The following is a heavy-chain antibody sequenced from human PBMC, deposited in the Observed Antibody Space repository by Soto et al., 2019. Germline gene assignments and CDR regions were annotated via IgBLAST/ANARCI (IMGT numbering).Heavy chain of an antibody. Sequence: QVQLQESGPGLVKPSETLSLTCTVSGGSISSYYWSWIRQPPGKGLEWIGYIYNSGSTNYNPSLKRRAXXXVXXSETPFSLKLSSVTAADTAVSYWASDGGVYYGMDVWGQGTTVTVSS. CDR2: IYNSGST. CDR1: GGSISSYY. D-gene: IGHD3-3*01. J-gene: IGHJ6*02. CDR3: ASDGGVYYGMDV. V-gene: IGHV4-59*01.